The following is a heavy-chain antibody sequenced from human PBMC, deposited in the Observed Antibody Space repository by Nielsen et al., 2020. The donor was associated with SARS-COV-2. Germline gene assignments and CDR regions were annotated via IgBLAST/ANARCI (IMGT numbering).Heavy chain of an antibody. CDR1: GYTFTSYA. Sequence: ASVKVSCKASGYTFTSYAMHWVRQAPGQRLEWMGWINAGNGNTKYSQKFQGRVTITRDTSASTAYMELSSLRSEDTAVYYCARDGALRFLEWSLYRDYYYGMHVWRQGTTVTVSS. D-gene: IGHD3-3*01. CDR3: ARDGALRFLEWSLYRDYYYGMHV. CDR2: INAGNGNT. J-gene: IGHJ6*02. V-gene: IGHV1-3*01.